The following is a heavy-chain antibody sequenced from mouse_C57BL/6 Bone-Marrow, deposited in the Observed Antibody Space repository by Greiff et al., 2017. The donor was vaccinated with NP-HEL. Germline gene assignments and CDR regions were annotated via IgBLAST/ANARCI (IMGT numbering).Heavy chain of an antibody. CDR3: ARGITTVVAPHWYFDV. D-gene: IGHD1-1*01. CDR1: GFTFSSYG. CDR2: ISSGGSYT. V-gene: IGHV5-6*01. J-gene: IGHJ1*03. Sequence: EVMLVESGGDLVKPGGSLKLSCAASGFTFSSYGMSWVRQTPDKRLEWVATISSGGSYTYYPDSVKGRFTISRDNAKNTLYLQMSSLKSEDTAMYYCARGITTVVAPHWYFDVWGTGTTVTVSS.